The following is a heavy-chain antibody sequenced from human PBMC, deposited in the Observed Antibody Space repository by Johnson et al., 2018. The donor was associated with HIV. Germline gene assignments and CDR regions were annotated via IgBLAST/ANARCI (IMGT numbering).Heavy chain of an antibody. V-gene: IGHV3-30*04. D-gene: IGHD3-3*01. CDR3: ARERQIFEWLTAHRAFDP. Sequence: VQLVESGGGVVQPGRSLRLSCAASGFIFSSYAMHWVRQAPGKGLEWVAGISYDGSNKYYGDSVKGRFTISRDTSKNTLSLQMNSLRGEDTAVYYCARERQIFEWLTAHRAFDPWGQGTLVTVSS. CDR1: GFIFSSYA. CDR2: ISYDGSNK. J-gene: IGHJ3*01.